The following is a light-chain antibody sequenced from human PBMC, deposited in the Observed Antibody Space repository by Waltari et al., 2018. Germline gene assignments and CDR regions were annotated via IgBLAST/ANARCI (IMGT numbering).Light chain of an antibody. Sequence: EIVMTQSPATLSVSPGERATLSCRASQSIAGNLAWYQQKPGQPPRLLIYGASTRATGFPARFSGSGSGTESTLTISSLQSEDFAVYYCEQYSNWPGTFGQGTKLEIK. V-gene: IGKV3-15*01. CDR2: GAS. CDR3: EQYSNWPGT. J-gene: IGKJ2*02. CDR1: QSIAGN.